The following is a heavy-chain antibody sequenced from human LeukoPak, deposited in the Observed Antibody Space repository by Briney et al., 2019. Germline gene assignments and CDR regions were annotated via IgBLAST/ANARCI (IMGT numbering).Heavy chain of an antibody. CDR2: IKQDGTEK. D-gene: IGHD2-15*01. CDR1: GFTFSNCW. Sequence: QPGGSLRRSCAASGFTFSNCWMTWVREAPGKGLEWVANIKQDGTEKYYVDSVKGRFTISRDNAENSLYLQMNSLRAEDTAVYYCTRDTGCPGGTCYSFYDYWGQGTLVTVSS. J-gene: IGHJ4*02. V-gene: IGHV3-7*01. CDR3: TRDTGCPGGTCYSFYDY.